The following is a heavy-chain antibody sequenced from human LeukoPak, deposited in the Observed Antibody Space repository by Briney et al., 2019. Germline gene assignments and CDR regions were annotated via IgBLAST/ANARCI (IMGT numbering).Heavy chain of an antibody. J-gene: IGHJ4*02. CDR3: ASWRGEFDY. Sequence: GGALTLTCAASGCTFSSYWMHWVRQAPGKGLVGVSRINSDGSSTNYADSVKGRFTISRDNAKNTLYLQMNSLRAEDTAVYYCASWRGEFDYWGQGTLVTVSS. D-gene: IGHD3-16*01. V-gene: IGHV3-74*01. CDR2: INSDGSST. CDR1: GCTFSSYW.